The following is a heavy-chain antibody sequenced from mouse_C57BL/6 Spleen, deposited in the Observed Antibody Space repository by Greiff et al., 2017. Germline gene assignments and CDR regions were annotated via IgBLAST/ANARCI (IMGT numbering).Heavy chain of an antibody. V-gene: IGHV1-72*01. J-gene: IGHJ2*01. CDR3: ARGCTIVTTFLDY. Sequence: QVQLKQPGAELVKPGASVTLSCKASGYTFTSYWMHWVKQRPGRGLEWIGRIDPNSGGTKYNEKFKSKATLTVDKPSSIAYMQLSSLTSEDSAVYYCARGCTIVTTFLDYWGQGTTLTVSS. CDR1: GYTFTSYW. D-gene: IGHD2-5*01. CDR2: IDPNSGGT.